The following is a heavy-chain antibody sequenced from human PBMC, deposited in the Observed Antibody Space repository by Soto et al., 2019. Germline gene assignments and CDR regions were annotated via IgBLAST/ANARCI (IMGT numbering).Heavy chain of an antibody. V-gene: IGHV4-30-4*01. CDR3: ARDYPSWDYYYGMDV. J-gene: IGHJ6*02. D-gene: IGHD3-16*02. Sequence: SETLSLTCTVSGGSISSGDYYWSWIRQPPGKGLEWIGYIYYSGATYYNKSLKSRVTISVDTSKNQFSLKLSSVTAAYTAVYYCARDYPSWDYYYGMDVWGQGTTVT. CDR2: IYYSGAT. CDR1: GGSISSGDYY.